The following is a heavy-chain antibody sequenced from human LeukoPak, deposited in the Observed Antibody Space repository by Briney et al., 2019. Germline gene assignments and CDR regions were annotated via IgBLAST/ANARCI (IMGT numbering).Heavy chain of an antibody. Sequence: PGGSLRLSCAASGLTFDDYAMHWVRQAPGKGLEWVSGISWNSGSIGYADSVKGRFTISRDNAKNSLYLQMNSLRAEDTASYYCAQVGQQLATDIWGQGTMVTVSS. D-gene: IGHD6-13*01. CDR1: GLTFDDYA. J-gene: IGHJ3*02. CDR3: AQVGQQLATDI. V-gene: IGHV3-9*01. CDR2: ISWNSGSI.